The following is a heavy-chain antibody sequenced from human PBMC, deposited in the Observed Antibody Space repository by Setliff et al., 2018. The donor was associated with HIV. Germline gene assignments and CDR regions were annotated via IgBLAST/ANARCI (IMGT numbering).Heavy chain of an antibody. CDR1: GGSISSGSYY. Sequence: SETLSLTCTVSGGSISSGSYYWSWIRQPAGKGLEWIGRIYTRGSTNYNPSLKSRVTISLDTSKNQFSLKLTSVTAADTAVYYCARLRISGWDLDYWGQGTLVTVSS. D-gene: IGHD6-19*01. J-gene: IGHJ4*02. CDR3: ARLRISGWDLDY. CDR2: IYTRGST. V-gene: IGHV4-61*02.